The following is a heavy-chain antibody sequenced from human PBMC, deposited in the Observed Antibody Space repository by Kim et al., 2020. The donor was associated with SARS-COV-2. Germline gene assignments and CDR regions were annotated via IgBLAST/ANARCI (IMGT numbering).Heavy chain of an antibody. CDR2: IYYSGST. CDR1: GGSISSSSYY. Sequence: SETLSLTCTVSGGSISSSSYYWGWIRQPPGKGLEWIGSIYYSGSTYYNPSLKSRVTISVDTSKNQFSLKLSSVTAADTAVYYCARIIRITMVRGVKDYWGQGTLVTVSS. D-gene: IGHD3-10*01. CDR3: ARIIRITMVRGVKDY. V-gene: IGHV4-39*01. J-gene: IGHJ4*02.